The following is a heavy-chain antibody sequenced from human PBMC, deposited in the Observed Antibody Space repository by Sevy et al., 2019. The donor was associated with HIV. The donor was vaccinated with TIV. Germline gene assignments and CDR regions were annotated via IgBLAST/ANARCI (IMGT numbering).Heavy chain of an antibody. CDR3: ARDRDITFGGGDAFDI. CDR2: ITPFFRTA. CDR1: GGTFDTYS. Sequence: ASVKVSCKTSGGTFDTYSISWLRQAPGQGLEWMGGITPFFRTANYAQKFQGRVTITADESTGTAYMELSSLRSEDLAVYYCARDRDITFGGGDAFDIWGQGTMVTVSS. D-gene: IGHD3-16*01. J-gene: IGHJ3*02. V-gene: IGHV1-69*13.